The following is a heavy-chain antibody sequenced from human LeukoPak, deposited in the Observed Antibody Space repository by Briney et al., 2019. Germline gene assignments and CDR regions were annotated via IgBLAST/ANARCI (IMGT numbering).Heavy chain of an antibody. V-gene: IGHV3-30*02. CDR1: GFTFSSYG. J-gene: IGHJ4*02. Sequence: GGSPRLSCAASGFTFSSYGVHWVRQAPGKGLEWVAFIRYDGSNKYYADSVKGRFTISRDNSKNTLYLQMNSLRAEDTAVYYCAKDVGSSSDYWGQGTLVTVSS. CDR3: AKDVGSSSDY. D-gene: IGHD6-6*01. CDR2: IRYDGSNK.